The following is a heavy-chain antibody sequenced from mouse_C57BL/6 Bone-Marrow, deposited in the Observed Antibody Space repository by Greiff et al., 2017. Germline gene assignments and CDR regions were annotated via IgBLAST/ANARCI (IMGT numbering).Heavy chain of an antibody. CDR3: ASGHAYYAMDY. CDR2: ISYDGSN. J-gene: IGHJ4*01. V-gene: IGHV3-6*01. D-gene: IGHD3-1*01. Sequence: EVKLVESGPGLVQPSQSLSLTCSVTGYSITSGYYWNWIRQFPGNKLEWMGYISYDGSNNYNPSLKNRIPITRDTSKNQFFLKLNSVTTEDTATKYCASGHAYYAMDYWGQGTSVTVSS. CDR1: GYSITSGYY.